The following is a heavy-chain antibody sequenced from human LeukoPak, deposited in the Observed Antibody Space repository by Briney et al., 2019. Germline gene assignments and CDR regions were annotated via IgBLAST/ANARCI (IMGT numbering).Heavy chain of an antibody. CDR3: ASDYGSGGD. CDR1: GFTFDDYA. Sequence: GGSLRLSCAASGFTFDDYAMHWVRQAPGKGLEWVSGISWNSVSIGYADSVKGRFTISRDNAKNSLYLQMNSLRAEDTAVYYCASDYGSGGDWGQGTLVTVSS. CDR2: ISWNSVSI. V-gene: IGHV3-9*01. J-gene: IGHJ4*02. D-gene: IGHD3-10*01.